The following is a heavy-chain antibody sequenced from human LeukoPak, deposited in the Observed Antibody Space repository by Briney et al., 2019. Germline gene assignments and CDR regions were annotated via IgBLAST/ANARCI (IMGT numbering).Heavy chain of an antibody. CDR2: INPSGGRT. CDR3: ARDNSVEDTAWWFDP. CDR1: GYTFISCY. D-gene: IGHD4-23*01. Sequence: GASVKVSCKACGYTFISCYIHWVRQAPGQGLEWMGIINPSGGRTGNAQKSQGRATMTRDMSRSTVYMELSSLRSEGTAVYYCARDNSVEDTAWWFDPWGQGTLVTVSS. V-gene: IGHV1-46*01. J-gene: IGHJ5*02.